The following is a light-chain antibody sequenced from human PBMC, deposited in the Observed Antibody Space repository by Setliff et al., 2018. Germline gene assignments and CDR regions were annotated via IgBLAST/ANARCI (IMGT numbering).Light chain of an antibody. J-gene: IGLJ1*01. CDR1: SSDVGGYNY. V-gene: IGLV2-8*01. CDR3: SSYAGNYHYV. Sequence: QSALTQPASVSGSPGQSITISCTGTSSDVGGYNYVSWYQQHPGKAPQLIIFEVSRRPSGVPDRFSGSKSGNTASLTVSGLQADDEADYYCSSYAGNYHYVFGTGTKVTVL. CDR2: EVS.